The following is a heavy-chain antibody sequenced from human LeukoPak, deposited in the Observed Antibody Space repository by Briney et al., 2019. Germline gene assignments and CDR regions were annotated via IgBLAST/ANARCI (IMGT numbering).Heavy chain of an antibody. CDR3: ARGITMVRGDPFDY. CDR2: IYYSGST. J-gene: IGHJ4*02. D-gene: IGHD3-10*01. Sequence: SGTLSLTCTVSGGSISSGDYYWSWIRQSPGKGLEWIGYIYYSGSTYYNPSLKSRVTISVDTSKNQFSLKLSSVTAADTAVYYCARGITMVRGDPFDYWGQGTLVTVSS. CDR1: GGSISSGDYY. V-gene: IGHV4-30-4*08.